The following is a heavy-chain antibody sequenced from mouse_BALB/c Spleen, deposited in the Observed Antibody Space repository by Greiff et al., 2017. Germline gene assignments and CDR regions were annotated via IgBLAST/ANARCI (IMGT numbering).Heavy chain of an antibody. CDR3: ARSSYRYDGFDY. CDR2: ISYSGST. J-gene: IGHJ2*01. Sequence: EVMLVESGPGLVKPSQSLSLTCTVTGYSITSDYAWNWIRQFPGNKLEWMGYISYSGSTSYNPSLKSRISITRDTSKNQFFLQLNSVTTEDTATYYCARSSYRYDGFDYWGQGTTLTVSS. CDR1: GYSITSDYA. V-gene: IGHV3-2*02. D-gene: IGHD2-14*01.